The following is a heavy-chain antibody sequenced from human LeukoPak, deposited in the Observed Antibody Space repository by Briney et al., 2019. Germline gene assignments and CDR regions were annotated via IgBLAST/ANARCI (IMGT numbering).Heavy chain of an antibody. CDR2: ISGTSSLI. CDR3: ARGRPMDY. J-gene: IGHJ4*02. V-gene: IGHV3-48*01. Sequence: GGSLRLSCSASGFTFSSFSMNWGRQAPGRGPEWVSYISGTSSLIYYADSVKGRFTTSRDNARNSLYLQMNSLRVEDTAVYYCARGRPMDYWGQGTLVTVSS. CDR1: GFTFSSFS.